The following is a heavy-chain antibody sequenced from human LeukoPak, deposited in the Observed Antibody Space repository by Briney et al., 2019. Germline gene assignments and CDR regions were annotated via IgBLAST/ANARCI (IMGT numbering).Heavy chain of an antibody. D-gene: IGHD7-27*01. Sequence: SETLSLTCTVAGDSISSGNYYWTWIRQPAGKGLEWIGRIYTSGNTNYNPSLKNQVTISMDTSKNQFSLNLNSVTAADTAVYYCARDRAGDSFDIWGQGTMVTVSS. CDR1: GDSISSGNYY. V-gene: IGHV4-61*02. CDR2: IYTSGNT. CDR3: ARDRAGDSFDI. J-gene: IGHJ3*02.